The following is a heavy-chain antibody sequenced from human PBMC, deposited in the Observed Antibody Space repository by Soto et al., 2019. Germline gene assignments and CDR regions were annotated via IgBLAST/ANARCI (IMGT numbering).Heavy chain of an antibody. V-gene: IGHV1-69*13. J-gene: IGHJ5*02. CDR3: ARGGTMVWGGNWFDP. D-gene: IGHD3-10*01. CDR1: GGTFSSYA. Sequence: SVKVSCKASGGTFSSYAISWVRQAPGQGLEWMGGIIPIFGTANYAQKFQGRVTITADESTSTAYMELSSLRSEDTAVYYCARGGTMVWGGNWFDPWGQGTLFTVSS. CDR2: IIPIFGTA.